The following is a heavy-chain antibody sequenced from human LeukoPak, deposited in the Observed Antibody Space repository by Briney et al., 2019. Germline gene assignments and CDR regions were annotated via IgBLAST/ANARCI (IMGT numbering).Heavy chain of an antibody. Sequence: GGPLRPSCAASGFTLSGSPMHWVRQASGKGLEWVGRVRSKGNSYEAAYAASVKGRFTISRDDTKNMTYLQMNSLKTEDTAIYYCTREGCGATSCYTNDYWGQGTLVTVSS. V-gene: IGHV3-73*01. J-gene: IGHJ4*02. CDR2: VRSKGNSYEA. CDR1: GFTLSGSP. CDR3: TREGCGATSCYTNDY. D-gene: IGHD2-2*02.